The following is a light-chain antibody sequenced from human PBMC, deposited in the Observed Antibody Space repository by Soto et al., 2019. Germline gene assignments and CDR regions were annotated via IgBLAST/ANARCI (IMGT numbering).Light chain of an antibody. J-gene: IGKJ3*01. Sequence: DIQLTQSPSFLSASVGGRVTITCRASQAISSHLAWYQQKPGKAPNLLIYGASTLQSGVPSRFSVSGSGTQFTLTISRLQPEDFATYYCQQLNSYPLTFGPGTKVDI. V-gene: IGKV1-9*01. CDR2: GAS. CDR1: QAISSH. CDR3: QQLNSYPLT.